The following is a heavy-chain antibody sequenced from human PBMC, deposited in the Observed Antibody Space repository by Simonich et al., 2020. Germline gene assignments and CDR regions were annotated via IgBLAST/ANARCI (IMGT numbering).Heavy chain of an antibody. CDR2: IYHSGST. D-gene: IGHD1-1*01. CDR1: GYSISSGYY. V-gene: IGHV4-38-2*02. CDR3: ARDPGLTGTTSWFDP. Sequence: QVQLQESGPGLVKPSETLSLTCAVSGYSISSGYYWGWIRQPPGKGLEWIGSIYHSGSTYYNPSLKSRVTISVDTSKNQFSLKLSSVTAADTAVYYCARDPGLTGTTSWFDPWGQGTLGTVSS. J-gene: IGHJ5*02.